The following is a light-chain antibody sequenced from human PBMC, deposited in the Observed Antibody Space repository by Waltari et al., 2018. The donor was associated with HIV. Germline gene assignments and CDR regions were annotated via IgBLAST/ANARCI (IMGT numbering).Light chain of an antibody. V-gene: IGLV2-11*01. CDR1: SSDIGYFDY. CDR2: EVN. J-gene: IGLJ1*01. Sequence: QSALTQPRSVSGSPGQSVTISCTGTSSDIGYFDYVSWYQQYPGNAPQVIIYEVNQRPSGVPDRFTGSKSGITASLTISGLQGEYEADYYCCSYAGAYTYVFGTGTKVNVL. CDR3: CSYAGAYTYV.